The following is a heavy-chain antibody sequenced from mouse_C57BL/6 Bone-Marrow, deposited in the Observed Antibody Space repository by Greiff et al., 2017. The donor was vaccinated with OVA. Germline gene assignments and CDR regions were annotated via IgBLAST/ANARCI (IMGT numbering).Heavy chain of an antibody. CDR1: GYTFTNYW. D-gene: IGHD2-1*01. J-gene: IGHJ3*01. V-gene: IGHV1-63*01. CDR3: ALIYSCFAY. CDR2: IYPGGGYT. Sequence: VQLQESGAELVRPGTSVKMSCKASGYTFTNYWIGWAKQRPGHGLEWIGDIYPGGGYTNYNEKFKGKATLTADKSSSTAYMQFSILTSEDSAIYSCALIYSCFAYWGQGTLVTVSA.